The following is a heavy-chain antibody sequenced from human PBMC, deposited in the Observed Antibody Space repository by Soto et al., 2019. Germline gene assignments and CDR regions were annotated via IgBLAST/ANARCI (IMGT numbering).Heavy chain of an antibody. D-gene: IGHD5-18*01. J-gene: IGHJ4*02. CDR3: AREGSYSAYNFAHGIQLWSFDF. CDR1: GDAINAFC. Sequence: SETLSLTCTVSGDAINAFCWSWVRQPAGKGLEWVGRIFSSGSTSLNPSLESRVAMSVDTSKNHFSLNLSSVTAADMAVYYCAREGSYSAYNFAHGIQLWSFDFWGQGALVTVSS. V-gene: IGHV4-4*07. CDR2: IFSSGST.